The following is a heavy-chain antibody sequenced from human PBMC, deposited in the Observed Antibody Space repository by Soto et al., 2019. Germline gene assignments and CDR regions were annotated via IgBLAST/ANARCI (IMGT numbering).Heavy chain of an antibody. J-gene: IGHJ5*02. CDR3: ARVLLGYCSSTSCYGGDWFDP. CDR1: GYTFTSYD. D-gene: IGHD2-2*01. Sequence: ASVKVSCKASGYTFTSYDINWARQATGQGLEWMGWMNPNSGNTGYAQKFQGRVTMTRNTSISTAYMELSSLRSEDTAVYYCARVLLGYCSSTSCYGGDWFDPWG. CDR2: MNPNSGNT. V-gene: IGHV1-8*01.